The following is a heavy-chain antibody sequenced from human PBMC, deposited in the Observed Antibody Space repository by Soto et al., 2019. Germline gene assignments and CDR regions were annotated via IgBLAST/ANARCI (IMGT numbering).Heavy chain of an antibody. CDR2: ISGGGGST. D-gene: IGHD4-17*01. Sequence: PGGSLRLSCAASGFSFNIFAMNWVRQAPGKGLEWVSGISGGGGSTYYADSVKGRFTISRDDAKNTLYLQMSSLRAEDTAVYYCARLRWDAFDIRGQGTMVTVSS. CDR1: GFSFNIFA. J-gene: IGHJ3*02. CDR3: ARLRWDAFDI. V-gene: IGHV3-23*01.